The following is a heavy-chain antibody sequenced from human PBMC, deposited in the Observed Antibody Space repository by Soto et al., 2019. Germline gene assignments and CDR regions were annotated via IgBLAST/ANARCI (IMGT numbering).Heavy chain of an antibody. CDR3: ARYSSSITFDL. J-gene: IGHJ5*02. CDR2: IYYSGST. D-gene: IGHD6-6*01. V-gene: IGHV4-61*01. CDR1: GGSVSSGSYY. Sequence: QVQVQESGPGLVKSSETLSLTCTVSGGSVSSGSYYWSWIRQPPGKGLEWIGYIYYSGSTNYNPSLKSRVTISVDTSKNQFSLKLSSVTAADTAVYYCARYSSSITFDLWGQGTLVTVSS.